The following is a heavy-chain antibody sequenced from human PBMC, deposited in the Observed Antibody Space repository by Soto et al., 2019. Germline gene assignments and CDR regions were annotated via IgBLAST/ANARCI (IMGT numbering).Heavy chain of an antibody. Sequence: WGSLRLSCSASGFTFGSYAIHCFRHSPLKGLEYVSAISSNGGSTYYADSVKGRFTISRDNSKNTLYLQMSSLRAEDTAVYYCVKDGHSGSYYRYFDYWGQGTLVTVSS. D-gene: IGHD1-26*01. CDR2: ISSNGGST. CDR1: GFTFGSYA. V-gene: IGHV3-64D*06. J-gene: IGHJ4*02. CDR3: VKDGHSGSYYRYFDY.